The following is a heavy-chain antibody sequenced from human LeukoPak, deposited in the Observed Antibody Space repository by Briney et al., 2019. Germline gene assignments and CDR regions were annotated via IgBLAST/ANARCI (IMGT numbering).Heavy chain of an antibody. V-gene: IGHV3-21*01. D-gene: IGHD2-2*01. Sequence: GGSLRLSCAASGFTFSSYSMNWVRQAPGKGLEWVSSISSSSSYIYYADSVKGRFTISRDNAKNSLYLQMNSLRAEDTAVYYCAREGYCSSISCYAVGAFDIWGQGTMVTVSS. J-gene: IGHJ3*02. CDR2: ISSSSSYI. CDR1: GFTFSSYS. CDR3: AREGYCSSISCYAVGAFDI.